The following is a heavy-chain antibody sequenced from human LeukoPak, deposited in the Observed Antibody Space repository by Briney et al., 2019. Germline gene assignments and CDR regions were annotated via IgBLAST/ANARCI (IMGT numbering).Heavy chain of an antibody. V-gene: IGHV4-39*01. J-gene: IGHJ5*02. CDR1: GGSISSSSYY. D-gene: IGHD3-10*01. CDR2: IYYSGST. CDR3: ARRMVRGGAFDP. Sequence: SETPSLTCTVSGGSISSSSYYWGWIRQPPGKGLEWIGSIYYSGSTYYNPSLKSRVTISEDTSKNQFSLKLSSVTAADTAVYYCARRMVRGGAFDPWGQGTLVTVSS.